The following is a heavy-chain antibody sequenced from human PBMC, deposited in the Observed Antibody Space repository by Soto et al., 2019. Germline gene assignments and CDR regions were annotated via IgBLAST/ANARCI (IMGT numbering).Heavy chain of an antibody. Sequence: PSETLSLTCTVSGGSISSYYWSWIRQPPGKGLEWIGYIYYSGSTNYNPSLKSRVTISVDTSKNQFSLKLSSVTAADTAVYYCARVGSSGWYLSAFDIWGQGTMVTV. CDR3: ARVGSSGWYLSAFDI. CDR1: GGSISSYY. CDR2: IYYSGST. D-gene: IGHD6-19*01. V-gene: IGHV4-59*01. J-gene: IGHJ3*02.